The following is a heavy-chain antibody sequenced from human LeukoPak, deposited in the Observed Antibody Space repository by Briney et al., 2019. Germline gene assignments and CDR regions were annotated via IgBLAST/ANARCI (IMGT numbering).Heavy chain of an antibody. CDR2: FDPEDGET. CDR3: ATGGAYNWNDDFDY. J-gene: IGHJ4*02. V-gene: IGHV1-24*01. Sequence: ASVKVSCKVSGYTLTELSMHWVRQAPGKGLEWMGGFDPEDGETIYAQKFQGRVTMTEDTSTDTAYMELSSLRSEDTAVYYCATGGAYNWNDDFDYWGQGTLVTVSS. D-gene: IGHD1-20*01. CDR1: GYTLTELS.